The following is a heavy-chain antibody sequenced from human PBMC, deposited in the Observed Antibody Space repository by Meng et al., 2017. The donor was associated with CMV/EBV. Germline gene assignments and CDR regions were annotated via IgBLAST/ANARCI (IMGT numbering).Heavy chain of an antibody. V-gene: IGHV3-74*01. CDR2: INSDGSST. D-gene: IGHD6-13*01. CDR1: GFTFSSYW. Sequence: GGSLRLSCAASGFTFSSYWMHWVRQAPGKGLVWVSRINSDGSSTSYADSVEGRFTISRDNAKNTLYLQMNSLRAEDTAVYYCAREAAAGAPDYWGQGTLVTVSS. CDR3: AREAAAGAPDY. J-gene: IGHJ4*02.